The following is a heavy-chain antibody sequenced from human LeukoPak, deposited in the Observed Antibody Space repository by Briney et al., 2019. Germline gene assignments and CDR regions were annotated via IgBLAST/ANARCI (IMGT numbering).Heavy chain of an antibody. V-gene: IGHV3-23*01. CDR1: GITLSNYA. CDR3: AKRGVVIRVILVGFHKEAYYFDS. Sequence: GGSLRLSCAVSGITLSNYAMSWVRQAPGKGLEWVAGISGCGGGTNYADSVKGRFTISRDNPKNTLYLQMNNVRADDTAVYFCAKRGVVIRVILVGFHKEAYYFDSWGQGALVTVSS. J-gene: IGHJ4*02. D-gene: IGHD3-22*01. CDR2: ISGCGGGT.